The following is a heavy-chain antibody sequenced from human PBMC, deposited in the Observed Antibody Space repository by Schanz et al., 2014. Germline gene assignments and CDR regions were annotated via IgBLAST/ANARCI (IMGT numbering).Heavy chain of an antibody. J-gene: IGHJ3*01. CDR1: GFTFNGHA. D-gene: IGHD3-9*01. Sequence: VQLVESGGGLIQPGGSLRLSCESSGFTFNGHAMHWVRQAPGKGLEWVAVTSYDGSQKYYTDSVKGRFTVSRDNSKNTLYLQLNSLRAEDTAVYYCARDDKRYFDWLSTFDLWGQGTMVAVSS. CDR2: TSYDGSQK. CDR3: ARDDKRYFDWLSTFDL. V-gene: IGHV3-30*04.